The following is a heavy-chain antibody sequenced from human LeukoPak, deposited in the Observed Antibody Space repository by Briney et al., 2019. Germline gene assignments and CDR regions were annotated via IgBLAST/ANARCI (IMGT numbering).Heavy chain of an antibody. D-gene: IGHD2-2*01. CDR1: GYTFTGYY. V-gene: IGHV1-2*02. CDR3: ARGPHSTENWFDP. CDR2: INPNSGGT. J-gene: IGHJ5*02. Sequence: ASVKVSCKASGYTFTGYYMHWLRQAPGQGLEWMGWINPNSGGTNFAQNFQGRVTMTRNTSISTAYMELSSLRSEDTAVYYCARGPHSTENWFDPWGQGTLVTVSS.